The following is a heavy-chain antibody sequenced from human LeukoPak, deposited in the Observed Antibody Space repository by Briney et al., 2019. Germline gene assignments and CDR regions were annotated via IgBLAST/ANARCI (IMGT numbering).Heavy chain of an antibody. Sequence: GGSLRLSCAASGFTFSTYAMTWVRRAPGKGLEWVSAISPSGGHIYYADSVKGRFISSRDNSKSTLFLQMNNLRAEDTAIYYCAKNRGTGMAFYDYWGQGTQVTVSS. V-gene: IGHV3-23*01. CDR3: AKNRGTGMAFYDY. J-gene: IGHJ4*02. D-gene: IGHD5-18*01. CDR1: GFTFSTYA. CDR2: ISPSGGHI.